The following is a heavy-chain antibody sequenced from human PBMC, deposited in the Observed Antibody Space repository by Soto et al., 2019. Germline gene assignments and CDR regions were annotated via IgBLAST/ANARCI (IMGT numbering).Heavy chain of an antibody. CDR1: GFTFSGSA. V-gene: IGHV3-73*02. CDR2: IRSKANSYAT. D-gene: IGHD6-13*01. CDR3: TAWQAAAGRHWYFDL. J-gene: IGHJ2*01. Sequence: EVQLVESGGGLVQPGGSLKLSCAASGFTFSGSAMHWVRQASGKGLEWVGRIRSKANSYATAYAASVKGRFTISRDDSKNTAYLQMNSLKPEDTAVYYCTAWQAAAGRHWYFDLWGRGTLVTVSS.